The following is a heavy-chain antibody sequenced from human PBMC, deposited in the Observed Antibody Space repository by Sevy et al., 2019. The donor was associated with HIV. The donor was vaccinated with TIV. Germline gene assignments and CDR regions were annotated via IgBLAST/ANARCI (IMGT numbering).Heavy chain of an antibody. CDR1: GFTFSSYD. Sequence: GGSLRLSCAASGFTFSSYDMHWVRQATGKGLEWVSAIGTAGDTYYPGSVKGRFTISRENAKNSLYLKMNSLRVGDTAVYYCARAYSSGWYDYWGQGTLVTVSS. D-gene: IGHD6-19*01. V-gene: IGHV3-13*01. CDR3: ARAYSSGWYDY. J-gene: IGHJ4*02. CDR2: IGTAGDT.